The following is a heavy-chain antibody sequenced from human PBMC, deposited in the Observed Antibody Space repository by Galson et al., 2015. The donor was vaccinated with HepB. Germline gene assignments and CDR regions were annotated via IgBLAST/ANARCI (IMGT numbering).Heavy chain of an antibody. V-gene: IGHV3-48*01. Sequence: SLRLSCAASGFTFSSYSMNWVRQAPGKGLEWVSYISSSSSTIYYADSVKGRFTISRDNAKNSLYLQMNSLRAEDTAVYYCARRIPTGIAAAGTRGYAFDIWGQGTMVTVSS. D-gene: IGHD6-13*01. J-gene: IGHJ3*02. CDR2: ISSSSSTI. CDR3: ARRIPTGIAAAGTRGYAFDI. CDR1: GFTFSSYS.